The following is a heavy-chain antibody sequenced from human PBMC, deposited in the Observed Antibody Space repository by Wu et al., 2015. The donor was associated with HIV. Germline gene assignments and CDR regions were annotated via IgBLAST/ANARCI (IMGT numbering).Heavy chain of an antibody. CDR1: GYIFSGHY. V-gene: IGHV1-24*01. D-gene: IGHD6-13*01. CDR2: FSPKDGEK. Sequence: QVQLVQSGAEVKKPGASVKVSCKASGYIFSGHYMNWVRQAPGKGLEWMGGFSPKDGEKIYAQKFQGRVTITEDISTDIAYMEVRSLTSEDTAIYYCLTGIAAADTTYYFDYWGQGTLVTVSS. CDR3: LTGIAAADTTYYFDY. J-gene: IGHJ4*02.